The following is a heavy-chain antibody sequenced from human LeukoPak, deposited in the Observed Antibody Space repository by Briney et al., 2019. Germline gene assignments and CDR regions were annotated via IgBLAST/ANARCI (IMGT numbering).Heavy chain of an antibody. CDR1: GGSFSGYY. J-gene: IGHJ4*02. V-gene: IGHV4-34*01. D-gene: IGHD5-24*01. CDR2: INHSGST. CDR3: ARVEIAVSLRFDY. Sequence: PSETLSLTCAAYGGSFSGYYWSWIRQPPGKGLEWIGEINHSGSTNYNPSLKSRVTISVDTSKNKFSLKLSSVTAADTAVYYCARVEIAVSLRFDYWGQGTLVTVSS.